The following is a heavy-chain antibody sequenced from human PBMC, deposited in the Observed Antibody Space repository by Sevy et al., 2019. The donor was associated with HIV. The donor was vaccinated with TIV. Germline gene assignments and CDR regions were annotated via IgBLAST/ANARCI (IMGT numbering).Heavy chain of an antibody. V-gene: IGHV3-53*01. CDR2: IYSGGST. J-gene: IGHJ6*02. CDR1: GFTVSSNY. Sequence: GGSLRLSCAASGFTVSSNYMSWVRQAPGKGLEWVSVIYSGGSTYYADSVKGRFTISRDNSKNTLYLQMNSLRAEDTAVYYCASPGYSSSWYHTYYYYGMDVWGQGTTVIVSS. CDR3: ASPGYSSSWYHTYYYYGMDV. D-gene: IGHD6-13*01.